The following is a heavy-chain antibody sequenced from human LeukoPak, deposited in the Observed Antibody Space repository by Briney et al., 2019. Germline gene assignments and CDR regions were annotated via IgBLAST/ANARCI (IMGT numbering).Heavy chain of an antibody. J-gene: IGHJ4*02. V-gene: IGHV4-59*08. CDR3: ARQKMYYYDSSGYYHFDY. CDR2: IHYSGST. Sequence: SETLSLTCTVSGGSFSNYYWSWMRQPPGKGLEWIACIHYSGSTNYNPSLKSRVTISMDTSKNQFSLKLSSVTAADTAVYYCARQKMYYYDSSGYYHFDYWGQGTLVTVSS. D-gene: IGHD3-22*01. CDR1: GGSFSNYY.